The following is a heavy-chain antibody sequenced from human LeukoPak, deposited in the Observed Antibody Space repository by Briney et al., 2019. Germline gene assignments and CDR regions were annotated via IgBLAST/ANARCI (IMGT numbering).Heavy chain of an antibody. V-gene: IGHV4-4*07. CDR1: GGSISSYY. D-gene: IGHD6-6*01. CDR2: IYTSGST. CDR3: ARAPSIAAIRHAFDI. J-gene: IGHJ3*02. Sequence: SETLSLTCTVSGGSISSYYWSWIRQPAGKGLEWIGRIYTSGSTNYNPSLKSRVTMSVDTSKNQFSLKLSSVTAADTAVYYCARAPSIAAIRHAFDIWGLGTMVTVSS.